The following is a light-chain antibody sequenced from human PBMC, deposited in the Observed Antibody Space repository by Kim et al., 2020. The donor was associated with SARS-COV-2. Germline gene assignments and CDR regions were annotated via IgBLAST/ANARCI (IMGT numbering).Light chain of an antibody. CDR1: QGIYPW. CDR3: QQAYRFPRT. V-gene: IGKV1-12*01. J-gene: IGKJ5*01. Sequence: ASIGDRVTISWRARQGIYPWVAWYQQKPGKVPRLLIYAASILEGGVPSRFSGSGSGTDFTLTISSLQAEDFATYYCQQAYRFPRTFGQGTRLEIK. CDR2: AAS.